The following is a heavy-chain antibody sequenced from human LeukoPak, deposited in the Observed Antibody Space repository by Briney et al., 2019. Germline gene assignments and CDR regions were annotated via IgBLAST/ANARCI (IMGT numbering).Heavy chain of an antibody. CDR2: INPNSGGT. CDR3: AREGMATIWARYYFDY. J-gene: IGHJ4*02. D-gene: IGHD5-12*01. V-gene: IGHV1-2*06. Sequence: VSVKVSCKASGYTFTGYYMHWVRQAPGRGLEWMGRINPNSGGTNYAQKFQGRVTMTRDTSISTAYMELSRLRSDDTAVYYCAREGMATIWARYYFDYWGQGTLVTVSS. CDR1: GYTFTGYY.